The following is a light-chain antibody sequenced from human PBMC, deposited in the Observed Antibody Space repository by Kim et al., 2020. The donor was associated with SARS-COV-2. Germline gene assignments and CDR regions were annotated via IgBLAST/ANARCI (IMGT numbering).Light chain of an antibody. CDR1: TGAVTSAYY. V-gene: IGLV7-43*01. J-gene: IGLJ3*02. CDR2: GTS. Sequence: QAVVTQEPSLTVSPGGTVTLTCASNTGAVTSAYYPSWFQQKPGQAPRALIYGTSNKQSWTPARFSGSLLGGKAALTLSDVQPEDEAEYYCVLYYGGAWVFGGGTELTVL. CDR3: VLYYGGAWV.